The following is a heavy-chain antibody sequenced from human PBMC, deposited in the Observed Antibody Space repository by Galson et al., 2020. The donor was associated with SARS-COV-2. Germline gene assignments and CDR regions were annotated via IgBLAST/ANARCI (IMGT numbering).Heavy chain of an antibody. D-gene: IGHD2-15*01. CDR2: ISRSSGRI. V-gene: IGHV3-9*01. CDR1: GFTFEDYA. J-gene: IGHJ4*02. CDR3: AKDFSFTATRGIDY. Sequence: PGGSLRLSCAASGFTFEDYAMNWVRQTPGKGLEWVSGISRSSGRIGYADSVRGRFTISRDDAKNSLYLQMNSLRREDTAFYYCAKDFSFTATRGIDYWGRGTLVTVSS.